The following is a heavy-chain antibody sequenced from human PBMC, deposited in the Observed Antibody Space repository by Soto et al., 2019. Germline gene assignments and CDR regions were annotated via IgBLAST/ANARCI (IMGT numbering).Heavy chain of an antibody. CDR2: IFWYNDR. V-gene: IGHV2-5*01. J-gene: IGHJ4*02. CDR1: GFSLSTSGVG. CDR3: AHTPIAAAAGSFDF. Sequence: QITLKESGPTLVKPTQTLTLTCTFSGFSLSTSGVGVGWIRQPPGKALEWLALIFWYNDRYYSPSLQSRLTITKDTSKNQVVLTMTNMDPVDTATYYCAHTPIAAAAGSFDFWGQGALVTVSS. D-gene: IGHD6-13*01.